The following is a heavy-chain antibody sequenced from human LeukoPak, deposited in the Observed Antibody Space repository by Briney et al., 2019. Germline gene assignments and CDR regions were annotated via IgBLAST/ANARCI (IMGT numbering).Heavy chain of an antibody. Sequence: ASVKVSCKASGYTFTSYYMHWVRQAPGQGLEWMGIINPSGGSTSYAQKFQGRVTMTRDTSTSTVYMELSSLRSEDTAVYYCAREGGGPYYYDSSGYPLDYWGQGTLVTVPS. CDR2: INPSGGST. V-gene: IGHV1-46*01. D-gene: IGHD3-22*01. J-gene: IGHJ4*02. CDR1: GYTFTSYY. CDR3: AREGGGPYYYDSSGYPLDY.